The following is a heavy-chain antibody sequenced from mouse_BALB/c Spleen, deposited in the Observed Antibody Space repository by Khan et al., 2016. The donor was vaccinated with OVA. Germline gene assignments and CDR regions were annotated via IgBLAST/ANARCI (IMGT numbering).Heavy chain of an antibody. CDR2: INPSNGRT. J-gene: IGHJ3*01. D-gene: IGHD2-10*02. V-gene: IGHV1S81*02. CDR1: GYAFTSYW. CDR3: GRGGYGSLAY. Sequence: QVQLQQPGAEPVKPGASLNLSCKASGYAFTSYWMHWVKQRPGQGLEWIGYINPSNGRTDQNEKFKRKATLTVDKSSSTVYMQLSSLTSEDSAVYDCGRGGYGSLAYWGQGTLVTVSA.